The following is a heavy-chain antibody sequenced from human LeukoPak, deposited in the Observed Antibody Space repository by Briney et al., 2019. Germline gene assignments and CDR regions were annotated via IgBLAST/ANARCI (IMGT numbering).Heavy chain of an antibody. CDR1: GFTFSRYW. CDR3: ARAGYYDSSGYYYDAFDI. CDR2: IKEDGSEK. Sequence: GGSLRLSCAASGFTFSRYWMSWVRQAPGKGLEWVANIKEDGSEKYYVDSVKGRFTISRDNAKNTLYLQMNSLRAEDTAVYYCARAGYYDSSGYYYDAFDIWGQGTMVTVSS. V-gene: IGHV3-7*03. D-gene: IGHD3-22*01. J-gene: IGHJ3*02.